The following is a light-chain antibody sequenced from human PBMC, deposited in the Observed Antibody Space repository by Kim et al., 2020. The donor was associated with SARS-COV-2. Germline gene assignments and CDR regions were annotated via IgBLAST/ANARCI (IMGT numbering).Light chain of an antibody. Sequence: SSELTQDPAVSVALGQTVRITCQGDSLRTYYASWYQQKPGQAPVVVISNKNNRPSGIPDRFSRSSSGNTASLTITGAQAEDEADYYCNSRDSSGNYWVFGGGTQLTVL. J-gene: IGLJ2*01. CDR3: NSRDSSGNYWV. CDR2: NKN. CDR1: SLRTYY. V-gene: IGLV3-19*01.